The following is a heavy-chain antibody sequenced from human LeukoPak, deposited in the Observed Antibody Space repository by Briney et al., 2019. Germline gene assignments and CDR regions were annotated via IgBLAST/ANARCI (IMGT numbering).Heavy chain of an antibody. CDR2: ISGSGGST. Sequence: AGGSLRLSCAASGFTFSSYVMSWVRQAPGKGLEWASAISGSGGSTYYADSVKGRFTISRDNSKNTLYLQMNSLRAEDTAVYYCAKVLGGSGSYSFDYWGQGTLVTVSS. CDR3: AKVLGGSGSYSFDY. D-gene: IGHD3-10*01. J-gene: IGHJ4*02. CDR1: GFTFSSYV. V-gene: IGHV3-23*01.